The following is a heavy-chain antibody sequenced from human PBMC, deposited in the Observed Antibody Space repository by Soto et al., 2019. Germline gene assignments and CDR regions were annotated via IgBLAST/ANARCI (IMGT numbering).Heavy chain of an antibody. CDR3: ARANPMVRGVISYYYYGMDV. CDR2: IIPILGIA. CDR1: GGTFSSYT. V-gene: IGHV1-69*02. Sequence: SVKVSCKASGGTFSSYTISWVRQAPGQGLEWMGRIIPILGIANYAQKFQGRVTITADKSTSTAYMELSSLRSEDTAVYYCARANPMVRGVISYYYYGMDVWGQGTTVTVS. J-gene: IGHJ6*02. D-gene: IGHD3-10*01.